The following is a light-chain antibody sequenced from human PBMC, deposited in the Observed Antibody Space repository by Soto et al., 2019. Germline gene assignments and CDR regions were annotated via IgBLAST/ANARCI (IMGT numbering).Light chain of an antibody. CDR1: QSIRNN. J-gene: IGKJ3*01. CDR2: DAS. Sequence: EIVMTQSPATLSVSPGERVTLSCRASQSIRNNLVWYQQKSGQAPRLLIYDASTRAAGIPVRFSGSGSGTEFTLTISRLQSEEVAVYFCQEVKAWPLTFGPGTKGEI. V-gene: IGKV3-15*01. CDR3: QEVKAWPLT.